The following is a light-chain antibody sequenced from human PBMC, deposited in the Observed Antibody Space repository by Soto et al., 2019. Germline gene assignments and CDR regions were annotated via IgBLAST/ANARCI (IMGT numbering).Light chain of an antibody. CDR2: DTN. V-gene: IGLV7-46*01. J-gene: IGLJ7*01. Sequence: QAVVSQEPSLTVSPGGTVTLTCGSSTGTVTSGHYPYWFQQKPGQAPRTLIYDTNNKHSWTPARFSGSLLGGKAALTLSGAQPEDVAVYYCLLSYSGAHVVFGGGTQLTVL. CDR3: LLSYSGAHVV. CDR1: TGTVTSGHY.